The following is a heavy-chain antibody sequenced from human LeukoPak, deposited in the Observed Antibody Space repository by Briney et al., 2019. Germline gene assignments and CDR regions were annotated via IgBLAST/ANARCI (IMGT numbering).Heavy chain of an antibody. CDR2: IHPSGSST. CDR3: ARMDMDPAMVTNYLDH. CDR1: GYTFTRNY. Sequence: VSVKISCKASGYTFTRNYMHWVRQAPGQGLEWMGVIHPSGSSTNYAQKFQGRVTLTMDTSTSTVYIEVNSLRSEDTAVYYCARMDMDPAMVTNYLDHWGQGTLMAVSS. J-gene: IGHJ4*02. D-gene: IGHD5-18*01. V-gene: IGHV1-46*01.